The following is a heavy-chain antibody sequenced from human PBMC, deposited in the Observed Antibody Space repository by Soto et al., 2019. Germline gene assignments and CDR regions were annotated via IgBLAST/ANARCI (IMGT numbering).Heavy chain of an antibody. CDR1: GGTFSSYT. D-gene: IGHD3-16*01. CDR3: ERVAPRDDYGLDV. J-gene: IGHJ6*02. Sequence: QVQLVQSGAEVKKPGSSVQVSCKASGGTFSSYTISRVRQAPGQGLEWMGRIIPILGITNFAQKFKGRVTITADKSTSTDYMELSSLRSEDTAVYYCERVAPRDDYGLDVWGQGTTVTVSS. V-gene: IGHV1-69*02. CDR2: IIPILGIT.